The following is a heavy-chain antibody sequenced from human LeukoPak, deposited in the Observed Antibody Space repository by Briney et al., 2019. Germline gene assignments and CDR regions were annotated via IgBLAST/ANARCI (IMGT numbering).Heavy chain of an antibody. D-gene: IGHD2-2*01. J-gene: IGHJ4*02. V-gene: IGHV3-23*01. CDR3: ANAPSYVLPIY. CDR2: ISGRNST. CDR1: GFTFSTYA. Sequence: PGGSLRLSCAASGFTFSTYAISWVRQAPGKGLEWVSVISGRNSTYYADSVKGRFTISRDTSNNILYLQMNSLRAEDTAIYYCANAPSYVLPIYWGQGTLVSVSS.